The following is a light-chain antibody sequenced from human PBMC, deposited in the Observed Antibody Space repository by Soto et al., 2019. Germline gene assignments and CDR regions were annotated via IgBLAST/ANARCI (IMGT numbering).Light chain of an antibody. CDR3: QQYNNWPPKGT. Sequence: EMVVTQSPATLSVSPGERATLSCRASQSVSSNLAWYQQKPGQAPRLLIYGASTRATGIPARFSGSGSGTEFTLTISSLQSEDFAVYYCQQYNNWPPKGTFGQGTKVDIK. J-gene: IGKJ1*01. CDR2: GAS. V-gene: IGKV3-15*01. CDR1: QSVSSN.